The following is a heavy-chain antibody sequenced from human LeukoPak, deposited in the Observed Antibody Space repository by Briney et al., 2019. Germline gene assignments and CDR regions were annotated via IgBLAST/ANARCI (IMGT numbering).Heavy chain of an antibody. Sequence: GASVKVSCKASGYTFTSYAMNWVRQAPGQGLEWMGWINTNTGNPTYAQGFTGRFVFSLDTSVSTAYLQISSLKAEDTAVYYCASTIGVAMGNWFDPWGQGTLVTVSS. CDR2: INTNTGNP. CDR1: GYTFTSYA. CDR3: ASTIGVAMGNWFDP. D-gene: IGHD3-3*01. V-gene: IGHV7-4-1*02. J-gene: IGHJ5*02.